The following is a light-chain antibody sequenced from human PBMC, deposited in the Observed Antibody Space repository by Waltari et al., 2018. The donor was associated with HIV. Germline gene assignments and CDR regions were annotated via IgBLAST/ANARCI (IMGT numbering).Light chain of an antibody. CDR1: TLPKKY. CDR3: YSTESNGNHRV. J-gene: IGLJ3*02. CDR2: EDI. V-gene: IGLV3-10*01. Sequence: SYELTQPHSVSVSPGQTARITCSGDTLPKKYAHWYQQKSGQAPVLVIYEDIKRPSGIPESFSGSSSGTMAILTISGAQVEDEADYYCYSTESNGNHRVFGGGTKLTVL.